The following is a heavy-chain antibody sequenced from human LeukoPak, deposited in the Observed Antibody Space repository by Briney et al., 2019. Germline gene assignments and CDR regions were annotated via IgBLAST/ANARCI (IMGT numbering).Heavy chain of an antibody. V-gene: IGHV4-38-2*02. J-gene: IGHJ2*01. CDR3: ARVYYSSSYDYWYFDL. D-gene: IGHD6-13*01. Sequence: SETLSLTCTVSGYSISSGYYWGWIRRPPGKGLEWIGTIYRSGSTYYPPSLTSRVTISVDTSKNQFSLKVSSVTAVDTAVYYCARVYYSSSYDYWYFDLWGRGTLVTVSS. CDR2: IYRSGST. CDR1: GYSISSGYY.